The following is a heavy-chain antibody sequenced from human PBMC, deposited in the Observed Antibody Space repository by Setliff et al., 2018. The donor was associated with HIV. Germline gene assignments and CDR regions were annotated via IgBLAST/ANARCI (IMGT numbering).Heavy chain of an antibody. J-gene: IGHJ6*03. CDR2: AFYSGTT. CDR3: ARSDGGAVAVDYYYYYMDV. Sequence: SETLSLTCIVSGGSLTSYYWSWIRQAPGKGLEWIGYAFYSGTTNYNPSLKSRVTISVETSRSQFSLKLSSVTAADTAVYYCARSDGGAVAVDYYYYYMDVWGKGTTVTVSS. V-gene: IGHV4-59*01. CDR1: GGSLTSYY. D-gene: IGHD6-19*01.